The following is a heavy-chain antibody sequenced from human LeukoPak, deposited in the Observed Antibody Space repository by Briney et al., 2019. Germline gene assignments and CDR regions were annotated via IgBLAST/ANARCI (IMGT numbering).Heavy chain of an antibody. CDR3: AKAKYSSGWDYYYYGMDV. J-gene: IGHJ6*02. V-gene: IGHV3-30*18. Sequence: SGRSLRLSCAASGFTFSSYGMHWVRQAPGKGLEWVAVISYDGSNKYYADSVKGRFTISRDNSKHTLYLQMNSLRAEDTAVYYCAKAKYSSGWDYYYYGMDVWGQGTTVTVSS. CDR1: GFTFSSYG. CDR2: ISYDGSNK. D-gene: IGHD6-19*01.